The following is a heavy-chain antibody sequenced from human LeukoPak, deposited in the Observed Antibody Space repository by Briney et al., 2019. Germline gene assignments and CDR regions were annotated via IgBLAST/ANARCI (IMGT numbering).Heavy chain of an antibody. CDR2: IYYSGST. J-gene: IGHJ4*02. CDR1: GGSISSSNYY. V-gene: IGHV4-39*07. Sequence: PSETLSLTCTVSGGSISSSNYYWGWLRQPPGKGLEWIGSIYYSGSTYYNPSLKSRVTISVDTSKNQFSLKLSSVTAADTAVYYCARIGVGYYYGSGSDFVHYWGQGTLVTVSS. CDR3: ARIGVGYYYGSGSDFVHY. D-gene: IGHD3-10*01.